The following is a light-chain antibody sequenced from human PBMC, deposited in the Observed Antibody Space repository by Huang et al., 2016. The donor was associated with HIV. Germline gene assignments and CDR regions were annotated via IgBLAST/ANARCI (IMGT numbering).Light chain of an antibody. Sequence: EIVMTQSPATLSVSPGERAILSCRASQNISRLAWYQQKSGQSRRLLIYDASSRATGIPARFSGSGSGTEFTLTVSSLQSEDFALYYCQQYDDWPPWTFGPGTQVDIK. CDR2: DAS. V-gene: IGKV3-15*01. J-gene: IGKJ1*01. CDR3: QQYDDWPPWT. CDR1: QNISR.